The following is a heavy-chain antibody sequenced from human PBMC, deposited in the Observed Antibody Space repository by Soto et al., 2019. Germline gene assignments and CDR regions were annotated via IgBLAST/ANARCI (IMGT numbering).Heavy chain of an antibody. CDR2: ISYDGSNK. CDR1: GFTFSSYA. CDR3: ARGDGISGPEGY. Sequence: QVQLVESGGGEVQPGRSLRLSCATSGFTFSSYAMHWVRRAPGKGPEWVAIISYDGSNKYYADSVKGRFIISRDNSKNTLFLQMNSLRTEDTAVYHCARGDGISGPEGYWGQGTLVTVSS. D-gene: IGHD2-15*01. J-gene: IGHJ4*02. V-gene: IGHV3-30-3*01.